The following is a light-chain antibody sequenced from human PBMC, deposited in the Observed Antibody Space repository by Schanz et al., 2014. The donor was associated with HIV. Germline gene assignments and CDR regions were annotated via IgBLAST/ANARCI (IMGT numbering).Light chain of an antibody. Sequence: QSVVTQPPSASGTPGQRVTISCSGSSSNIESNTVNWYHQLPGAAPKLLIYSNNQRPSGVPDRFSGSKSGTSASLAISGLQSEDEADYYCCSYAGSSTYVVFGGGTKLTVL. V-gene: IGLV1-44*01. CDR1: SSNIESNT. J-gene: IGLJ2*01. CDR3: CSYAGSSTYVV. CDR2: SNN.